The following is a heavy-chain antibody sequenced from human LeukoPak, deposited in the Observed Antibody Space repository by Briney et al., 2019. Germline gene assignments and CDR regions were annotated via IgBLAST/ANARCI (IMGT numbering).Heavy chain of an antibody. CDR2: IYTSGST. CDR3: ARFSITVTMDV. Sequence: SETLSLTCPVSGGSISSYYWSWIRQPAGKGLEWIGRIYTSGSTNYNPSLKSRVTMSVDTSKNQFSLKLSSVTAADTAVYYCARFSITVTMDVWDKGTTVTVTS. D-gene: IGHD4-23*01. V-gene: IGHV4-4*07. CDR1: GGSISSYY. J-gene: IGHJ6*03.